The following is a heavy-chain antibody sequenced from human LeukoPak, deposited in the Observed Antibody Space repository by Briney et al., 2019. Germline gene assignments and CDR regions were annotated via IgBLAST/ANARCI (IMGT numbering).Heavy chain of an antibody. Sequence: PGGSLRLSCAASGFTFSSYGMHWVRQAPGKGLEWVAVISYDGSNKYYADSVKGRFTISRDNSKNTLYLQMNSLRAEDTAIYYCARIRDGYNDAYDIWGQGTVVTVPS. CDR2: ISYDGSNK. CDR3: ARIRDGYNDAYDI. CDR1: GFTFSSYG. D-gene: IGHD5-24*01. V-gene: IGHV3-30*03. J-gene: IGHJ3*02.